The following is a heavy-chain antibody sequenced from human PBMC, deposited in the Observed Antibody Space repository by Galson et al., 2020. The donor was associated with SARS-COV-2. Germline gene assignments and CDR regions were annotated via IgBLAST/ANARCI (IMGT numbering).Heavy chain of an antibody. D-gene: IGHD3-3*01. CDR3: ARLQTYFDFWRLDF. J-gene: IGHJ4*02. Sequence: GESLKISCQGSGYNFTNYWIAWVRQVPGKGLEWMGIVYPGDSDTRYSPSFQHQVTISLDKSIATAYLQWSSLKVSDTAIYYCARLQTYFDFWRLDFWGQGTLLTVSS. CDR1: GYNFTNYW. V-gene: IGHV5-51*01. CDR2: VYPGDSDT.